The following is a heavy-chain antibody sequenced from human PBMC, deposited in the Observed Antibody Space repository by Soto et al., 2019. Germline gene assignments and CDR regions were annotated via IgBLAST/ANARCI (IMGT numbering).Heavy chain of an antibody. V-gene: IGHV1-8*02. J-gene: IGHJ4*02. CDR2: MNPNSGNT. D-gene: IGHD3-10*01. Sequence: ASVKVSCKASGYTFTSYDINWVRQATGQGLEWMGWMNPNSGNTGYAQKFQGRVTMTRNTSISTAYMELSSLRSEDAAVYYCARGDPTFLWFGELYPYFDYWGQGTQVTVSS. CDR1: GYTFTSYD. CDR3: ARGDPTFLWFGELYPYFDY.